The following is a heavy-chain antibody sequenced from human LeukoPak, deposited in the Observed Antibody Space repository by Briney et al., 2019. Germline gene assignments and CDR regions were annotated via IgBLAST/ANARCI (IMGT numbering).Heavy chain of an antibody. V-gene: IGHV7-4-1*02. CDR1: GYTFKSYA. J-gene: IGHJ4*02. CDR2: INTNSGNP. CDR3: ARGHLIVLLWFGEGDRTTH. D-gene: IGHD3-10*01. Sequence: ASVKVSCKASGYTFKSYAMNWVRKAPGQGLEWMGWINTNSGNPTYAQGFTGRFVFSLDTSVSTAYLQISSLKAEDTAVYYCARGHLIVLLWFGEGDRTTHWGQGTLVTVSS.